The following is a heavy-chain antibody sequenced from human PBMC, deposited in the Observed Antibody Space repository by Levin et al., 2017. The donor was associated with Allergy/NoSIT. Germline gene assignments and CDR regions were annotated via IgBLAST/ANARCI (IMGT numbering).Heavy chain of an antibody. V-gene: IGHV3-30*04. D-gene: IGHD1-1*01. CDR1: GFTFSDYA. J-gene: IGHJ6*02. Sequence: GESLKISCVASGFTFSDYAMHWARQAPGRGLEWVAVISYNGNIKYNADSVQGRFTISRSNSNNPLYLQMNSLRAEDTGVYYCARDYWTYTGTSYGTDGWGQGTTVTVSS. CDR2: ISYNGNIK. CDR3: ARDYWTYTGTSYGTDG.